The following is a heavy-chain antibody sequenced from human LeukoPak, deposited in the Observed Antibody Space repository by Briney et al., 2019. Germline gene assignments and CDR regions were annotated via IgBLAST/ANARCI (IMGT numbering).Heavy chain of an antibody. CDR1: GFPFGDYY. CDR2: ISRSGDTL. V-gene: IGHV3-11*01. D-gene: IGHD2/OR15-2a*01. CDR3: ARGVVIFPDYYYYGMDV. J-gene: IGHJ6*02. Sequence: GGSLRLSCAASGFPFGDYYMTWIHQAPGKGLEWISYISRSGDTLYYADSVEGRFTISRDNAKNSLFLQMNSLRADDTAVYYCARGVVIFPDYYYYGMDVWGQGTTVTVSS.